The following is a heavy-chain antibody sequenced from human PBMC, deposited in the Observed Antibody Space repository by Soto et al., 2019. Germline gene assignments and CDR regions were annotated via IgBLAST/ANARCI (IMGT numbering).Heavy chain of an antibody. D-gene: IGHD2-15*01. J-gene: IGHJ6*02. Sequence: ASVKVSCKASGYTFSNYALHWVRQAPGQRLEWVGWINAGNGNTKCSQKFRDRVTITRDTSASTAYMELGSLRSEDTAVYYCAKGGNIAVVVADYGMDVWGQGTTVTVPS. CDR1: GYTFSNYA. V-gene: IGHV1-3*01. CDR3: AKGGNIAVVVADYGMDV. CDR2: INAGNGNT.